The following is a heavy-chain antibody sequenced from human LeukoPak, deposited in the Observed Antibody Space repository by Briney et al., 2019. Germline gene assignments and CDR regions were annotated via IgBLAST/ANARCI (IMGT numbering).Heavy chain of an antibody. CDR3: ARGIAAAGTGLFN. V-gene: IGHV3-74*01. Sequence: GGSLRLSCAASGFNFSSYWMHWVRQAPGKGLVWVSGISSDGSSPRYADSVKGRCTISRDNAKSTLYLQMNGLRAEDTAVYYCARGIAAAGTGLFNWGQGTLLTVSS. CDR2: ISSDGSSP. J-gene: IGHJ4*02. CDR1: GFNFSSYW. D-gene: IGHD6-13*01.